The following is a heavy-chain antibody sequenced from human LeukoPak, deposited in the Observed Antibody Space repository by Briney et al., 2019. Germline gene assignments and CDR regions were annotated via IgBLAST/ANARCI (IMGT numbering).Heavy chain of an antibody. V-gene: IGHV4-59*01. D-gene: IGHD4-23*01. Sequence: PSETLSLTCTVSGGSISSYYWSWIRQPPGKGLEWIGYIYYSGSTNYNPSLKSRVTISVDTSKNQFSLKLSSVTAADTAVYYCARDEGNLGDYWGQGTLVTVSS. CDR2: IYYSGST. CDR3: ARDEGNLGDY. J-gene: IGHJ4*02. CDR1: GGSISSYY.